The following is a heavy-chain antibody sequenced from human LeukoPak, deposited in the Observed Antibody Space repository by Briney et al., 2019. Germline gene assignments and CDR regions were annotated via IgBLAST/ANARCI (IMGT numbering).Heavy chain of an antibody. D-gene: IGHD6-6*01. J-gene: IGHJ4*02. CDR1: GLIVSSDY. V-gene: IGHV3-53*01. CDR2: IYGGGAT. Sequence: PGGSLRVSFAAPGLIVSSDYLAWVRQAPGKGLDWISVIYGGGATYYADSVRGRFTISRDNSKNELFLQMNSLRVEDTAVYHCVRLLPASRHYFDYWGQGTLVTVSS. CDR3: VRLLPASRHYFDY.